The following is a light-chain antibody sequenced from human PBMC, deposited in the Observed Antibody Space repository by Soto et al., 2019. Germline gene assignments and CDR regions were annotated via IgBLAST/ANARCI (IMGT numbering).Light chain of an antibody. Sequence: QSALTQPASVSGSPGQSITISCTGTSSDVGSYNLVSWYQQHPGKAPKLVTYEVSKRPSGVSNRFSGSKSGNSASLTISGLQAEDEADYYCCSYAGSSTYVVFGGGT. V-gene: IGLV2-23*02. CDR1: SSDVGSYNL. CDR3: CSYAGSSTYVV. CDR2: EVS. J-gene: IGLJ2*01.